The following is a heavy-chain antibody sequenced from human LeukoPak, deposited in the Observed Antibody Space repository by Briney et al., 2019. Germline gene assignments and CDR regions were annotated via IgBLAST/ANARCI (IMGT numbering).Heavy chain of an antibody. V-gene: IGHV1-18*01. J-gene: IGHJ3*02. CDR1: GYTFTSYG. D-gene: IGHD3-9*01. CDR2: ISAYNGNT. Sequence: GASVKVSCKASGYTFTSYGISWVRQAPGQGLEWMGWISAYNGNTNYAQKLQGRVTMTTDTSTSTAYMELRSLRSDDTAVYYCARAPDKSVSLLRYFDWLLFDAFDIWGQGTMVTVSS. CDR3: ARAPDKSVSLLRYFDWLLFDAFDI.